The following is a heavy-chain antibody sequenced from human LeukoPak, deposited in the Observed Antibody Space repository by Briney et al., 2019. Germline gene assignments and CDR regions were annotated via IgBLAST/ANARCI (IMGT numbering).Heavy chain of an antibody. CDR3: ARDLSGVVIIHYGMDV. V-gene: IGHV1-69*04. J-gene: IGHJ6*02. Sequence: SVKVSCKASGGTFSSYAIGWVRQAPGQGLEWMGRIIPIFGIANYAQKFQGRVTITADKSTSTAYMELSSLRSEDTAVYYCARDLSGVVIIHYGMDVWGQGTTVTVSS. D-gene: IGHD3-3*01. CDR1: GGTFSSYA. CDR2: IIPIFGIA.